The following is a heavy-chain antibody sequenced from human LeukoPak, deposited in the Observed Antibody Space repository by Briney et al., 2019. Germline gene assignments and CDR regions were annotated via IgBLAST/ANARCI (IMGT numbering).Heavy chain of an antibody. CDR1: GYTFTSYG. CDR2: ISAYNGNT. J-gene: IGHJ4*02. V-gene: IGHV1-18*01. D-gene: IGHD1-26*01. Sequence: ASVKVSCKASGYTFTSYGISWGRQAPGQGLEWMVWISAYNGNTNYAQNLQRRVTMHTDPSTSTAYVELRSLRSDDTAVYYCARTPGIVGIGFDYWGQGTLVTVSS. CDR3: ARTPGIVGIGFDY.